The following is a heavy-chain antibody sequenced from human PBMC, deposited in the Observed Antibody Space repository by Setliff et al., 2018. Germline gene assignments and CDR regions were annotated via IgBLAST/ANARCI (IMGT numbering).Heavy chain of an antibody. Sequence: SETLSLTCTVSGGSISPYFWSWVRQPPGKGLEWIGYVYYNGNTNYSPSLKSRVTISADTSKNQVSLKLTSATAADTAVYYCARDRTAYNYGMDVWGQGTTVTAP. CDR2: VYYNGNT. D-gene: IGHD5-18*01. CDR1: GGSISPYF. V-gene: IGHV4-59*01. J-gene: IGHJ6*02. CDR3: ARDRTAYNYGMDV.